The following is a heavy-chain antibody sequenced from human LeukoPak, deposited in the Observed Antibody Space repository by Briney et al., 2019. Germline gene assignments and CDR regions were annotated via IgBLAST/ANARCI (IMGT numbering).Heavy chain of an antibody. V-gene: IGHV3-48*01. J-gene: IGHJ3*02. CDR3: ARDVYTGTAGAFDI. Sequence: GGSLRLSCAASGFTFSSYSMNWVRQAPGKGLEWVSYISSSSSTIYYADSVKGRFTISRDNAKNSLYLQMNSLRAEDTAVYYCARDVYTGTAGAFDIWGQGTMVTVSS. CDR2: ISSSSSTI. D-gene: IGHD1-1*01. CDR1: GFTFSSYS.